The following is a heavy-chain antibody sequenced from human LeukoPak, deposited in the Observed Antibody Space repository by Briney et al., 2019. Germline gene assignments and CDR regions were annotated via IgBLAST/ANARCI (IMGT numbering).Heavy chain of an antibody. Sequence: GGSLRLSCAASGFTFSSYGMHWVRQAPGKGLEWVAFIRYDGSNKYYADSVKGRFTISRDNSKNTLYLQMNSLRAEDTAVYYCARDLQGITMVRGVIMDYYYYMDVWGKGTTVTISS. V-gene: IGHV3-30*02. J-gene: IGHJ6*03. CDR1: GFTFSSYG. D-gene: IGHD3-10*01. CDR3: ARDLQGITMVRGVIMDYYYYMDV. CDR2: IRYDGSNK.